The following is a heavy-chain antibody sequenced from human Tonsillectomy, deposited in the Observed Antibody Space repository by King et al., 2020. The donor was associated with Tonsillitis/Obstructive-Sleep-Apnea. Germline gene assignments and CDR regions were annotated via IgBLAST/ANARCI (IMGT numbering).Heavy chain of an antibody. D-gene: IGHD2-2*01. Sequence: EVQLVESGGGLVQPGGSLRLSCAASGFTFSSYWMSWVRQAPGKGLEWVANIKHGGSDTYYVDSVKGRFTISRDNAKNSLFLQMYNLRAEDTALFYCARESRGYCSSTSCEGGAFDIWGQGTMVTVSS. V-gene: IGHV3-7*03. CDR1: GFTFSSYW. CDR3: ARESRGYCSSTSCEGGAFDI. CDR2: IKHGGSDT. J-gene: IGHJ3*02.